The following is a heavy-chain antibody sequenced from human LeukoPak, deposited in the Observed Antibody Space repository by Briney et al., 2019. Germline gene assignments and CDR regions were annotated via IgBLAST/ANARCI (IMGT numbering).Heavy chain of an antibody. V-gene: IGHV3-53*01. D-gene: IGHD1-14*01. Sequence: PGGSLRLSCAASGLTFSNAWMSWVRQAPGKGLEWVSVIYSGGSTYYADSVKGRFTISRDNSKNTLFLQMDSLRAEDTAVYYCARDMSPWESRNPDAFDIWGQGTMVTVSS. CDR1: GLTFSNAW. CDR3: ARDMSPWESRNPDAFDI. CDR2: IYSGGST. J-gene: IGHJ3*02.